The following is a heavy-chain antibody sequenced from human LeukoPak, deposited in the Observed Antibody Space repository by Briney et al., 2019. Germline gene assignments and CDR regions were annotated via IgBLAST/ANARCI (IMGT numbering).Heavy chain of an antibody. CDR1: GGSISSYY. J-gene: IGHJ4*02. V-gene: IGHV4-39*01. CDR3: ASETRGKLPKIDY. CDR2: IYYSGST. D-gene: IGHD1-26*01. Sequence: SETLSLTCTVSGGSISSYYWGWIRQPPGKRLEWIGSIYYSGSTYYNPSLKSRVTISVDTSKNQFSLKLSSVTAADTAVYYCASETRGKLPKIDYWGQGTLVTVSS.